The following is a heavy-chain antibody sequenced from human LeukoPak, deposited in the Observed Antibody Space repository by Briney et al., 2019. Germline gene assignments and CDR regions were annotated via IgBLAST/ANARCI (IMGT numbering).Heavy chain of an antibody. Sequence: SETLSLTCTVSGGSISSYYWSWIRQPPGKGLEWIGYIYYSGCTNYNPSLKSRVTISVDTSKNQFSLKLSSVTAADTAVYYCARVGSRYYDSSGYYSNWFDPWGQGTLVTVSS. CDR3: ARVGSRYYDSSGYYSNWFDP. CDR2: IYYSGCT. J-gene: IGHJ5*02. D-gene: IGHD3-22*01. V-gene: IGHV4-59*01. CDR1: GGSISSYY.